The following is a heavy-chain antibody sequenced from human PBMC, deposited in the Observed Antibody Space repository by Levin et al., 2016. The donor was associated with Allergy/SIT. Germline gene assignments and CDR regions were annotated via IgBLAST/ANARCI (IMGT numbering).Heavy chain of an antibody. CDR1: EFTFGDYS. Sequence: GESLKISCAASEFTFGDYSMSWFRQAPGKGLEWVGLIRRRASGETTEYAASVKGRFTISRDDSKSIAYLQMNSLKTEDTAVYYCARLQWVSNYYYMDVWGKGTTVTVSS. CDR2: IRRRASGETT. CDR3: ARLQWVSNYYYMDV. D-gene: IGHD5-24*01. J-gene: IGHJ6*03. V-gene: IGHV3-49*03.